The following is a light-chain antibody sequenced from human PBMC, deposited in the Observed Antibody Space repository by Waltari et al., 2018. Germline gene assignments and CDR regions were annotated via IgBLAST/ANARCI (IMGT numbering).Light chain of an antibody. Sequence: DIVMTQSPASLAVSLRERATIKCKSSQSIFYSSDNKNYLGWYQQKPGQAPKLLIYWASAREPGVPDRFSGSGSGTDFTLTITSVQAEDVAVYYCHQYYDTLWTFGQGTTVEIK. CDR1: QSIFYSSDNKNY. V-gene: IGKV4-1*01. J-gene: IGKJ1*01. CDR2: WAS. CDR3: HQYYDTLWT.